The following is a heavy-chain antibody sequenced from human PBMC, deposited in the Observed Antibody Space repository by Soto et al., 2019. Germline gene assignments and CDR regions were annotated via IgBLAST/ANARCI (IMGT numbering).Heavy chain of an antibody. V-gene: IGHV3-30*18. J-gene: IGHJ4*02. D-gene: IGHD6-6*01. Sequence: LRLSCAASGFTFSSYGMHWVRQAPGKGLEWVAVISYDGSNKYYADSVKGRFTISRDNSENTLYLQMNSLRAEDTAVYYCANSDLNSSSPFDYWGQGTLVTVSS. CDR1: GFTFSSYG. CDR2: ISYDGSNK. CDR3: ANSDLNSSSPFDY.